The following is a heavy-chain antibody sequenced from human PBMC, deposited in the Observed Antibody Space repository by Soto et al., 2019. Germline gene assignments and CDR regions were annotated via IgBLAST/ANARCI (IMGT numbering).Heavy chain of an antibody. CDR3: ARRSSRTYGMDV. V-gene: IGHV3-30*19. CDR2: ISSDGSNK. Sequence: QVQLVESGGGVVQPGRALRLSCAVSGFTFSNSGMHWVRQAPGKGLEWVAIISSDGSNKYYADSVKGRFTISRDNSKNTRYLQMNRLRAEDTAVYYCARRSSRTYGMDVWGQGTTVTVSS. CDR1: GFTFSNSG. D-gene: IGHD3-10*01. J-gene: IGHJ6*02.